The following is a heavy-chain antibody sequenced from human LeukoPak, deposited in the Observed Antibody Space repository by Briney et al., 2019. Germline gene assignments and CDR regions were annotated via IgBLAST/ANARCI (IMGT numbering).Heavy chain of an antibody. V-gene: IGHV1-69*13. D-gene: IGHD3-10*01. Sequence: GASVKVSCKTSGGTFSSYAISWVRQAPGQGLEWMGGTIPMFDTANYAHKFQGRVTITADESTSTTYMELSSLRSEDTAVYYCARGRLRGSFDYWGQGTLVTVSS. J-gene: IGHJ4*02. CDR1: GGTFSSYA. CDR2: TIPMFDTA. CDR3: ARGRLRGSFDY.